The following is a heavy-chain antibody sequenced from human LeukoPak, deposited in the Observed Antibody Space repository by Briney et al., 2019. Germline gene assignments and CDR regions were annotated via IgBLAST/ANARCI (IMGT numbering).Heavy chain of an antibody. Sequence: SQTLSLTXTVSGGSISSGSYYWSWIRQPAGKGLEWIGRIYTSGSTNYNPSLKSRVTISLDTSNNQFSLKLSSVTAADTAVYFCARLRFDFWSGYTHPYFDYWGQGTLVTVSS. CDR3: ARLRFDFWSGYTHPYFDY. CDR1: GGSISSGSYY. V-gene: IGHV4-61*02. J-gene: IGHJ4*02. D-gene: IGHD3-3*01. CDR2: IYTSGST.